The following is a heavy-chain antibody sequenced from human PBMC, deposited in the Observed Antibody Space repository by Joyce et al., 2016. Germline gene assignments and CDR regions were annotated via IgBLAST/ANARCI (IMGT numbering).Heavy chain of an antibody. CDR2: IWFDGPNK. Sequence: QAQLVESGGGVVQPGRSLRLSCTTSRFNFSDYGMHWVRQAPGKGLEWVALIWFDGPNKYYADSMKGRFTISRDNSKGTLYLQINSLRAEDTAVYYCVRGRRGSPFYFEYWGQGTLVTVSS. V-gene: IGHV3-33*01. CDR3: VRGRRGSPFYFEY. J-gene: IGHJ4*02. CDR1: RFNFSDYG.